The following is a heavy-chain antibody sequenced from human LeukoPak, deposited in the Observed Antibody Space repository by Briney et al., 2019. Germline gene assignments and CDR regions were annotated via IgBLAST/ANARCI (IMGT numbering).Heavy chain of an antibody. CDR1: GGSFSGYY. Sequence: SETLSLTCAVYGGSFSGYYWSWIRQPPGKGLEWIGEINHSGSTNYNPSLKSRVTISVDTSKNQFSLKLSSVTAADTAVYYCARQGCSGCVRPIRNWFGPWGQGTLVTVSS. CDR3: ARQGCSGCVRPIRNWFGP. CDR2: INHSGST. D-gene: IGHD6-19*01. V-gene: IGHV4-34*01. J-gene: IGHJ5*02.